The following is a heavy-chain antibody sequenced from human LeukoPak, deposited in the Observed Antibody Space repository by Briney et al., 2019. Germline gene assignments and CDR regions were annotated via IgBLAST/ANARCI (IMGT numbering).Heavy chain of an antibody. D-gene: IGHD3-10*01. V-gene: IGHV4-59*04. CDR2: IYYSGNT. J-gene: IGHJ6*03. CDR3: ARLMVRGVNYYYYYMDV. Sequence: PSETLSLTCTVSGGSISSYYWSWIRQPPGRGLEWIGSIYYSGNTYYNASLKSQVSISIDTSKNQFSLRLTSVTAADTAVYYCARLMVRGVNYYYYYMDVWGKGTTVTISS. CDR1: GGSISSYY.